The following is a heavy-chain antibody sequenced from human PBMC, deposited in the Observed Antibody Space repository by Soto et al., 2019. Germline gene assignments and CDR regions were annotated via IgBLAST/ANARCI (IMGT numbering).Heavy chain of an antibody. CDR3: KSDGLDIFVVVAATYYYYGMDV. CDR2: ISYDGSNK. CDR1: GFTFSSYA. V-gene: IGHV3-30-3*01. Sequence: GGSLRLSCAASGFTFSSYAMHWVRQAPGKGLEWVAVISYDGSNKYYADSVKGRFTISRDNSKNTLYLQMNSLRAEDTAVYYCKSDGLDIFVVVAATYYYYGMDVWGQGTTVTVSS. J-gene: IGHJ6*02. D-gene: IGHD2-15*01.